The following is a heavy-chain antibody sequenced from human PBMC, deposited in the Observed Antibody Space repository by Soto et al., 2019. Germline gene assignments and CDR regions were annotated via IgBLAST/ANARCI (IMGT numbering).Heavy chain of an antibody. CDR3: ARSGHSFGGVI. Sequence: SETLFLTCTVSGASMTNYYGSWIRQPPGKGLEYIGYIFYSGSADYNPSLRSRVTMSVDTSNNQFSLKLRSVTAADTAVYYCARSGHSFGGVIWGQGILVTVSS. V-gene: IGHV4-59*01. D-gene: IGHD3-16*01. CDR2: IFYSGSA. J-gene: IGHJ4*02. CDR1: GASMTNYY.